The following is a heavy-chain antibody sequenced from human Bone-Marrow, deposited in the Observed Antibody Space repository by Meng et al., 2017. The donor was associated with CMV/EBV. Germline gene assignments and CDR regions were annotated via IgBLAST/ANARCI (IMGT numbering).Heavy chain of an antibody. CDR1: DDY. J-gene: IGHJ5*02. Sequence: DDYMSWIRQAQGKGLEWVSYISSSSSYTNYADSVKGRFTISRDNAKNSLYLQMNSLRAEDTAVYYCARGWGPYYYDSSGPSGWFDPWGQGTLVTVSS. CDR3: ARGWGPYYYDSSGPSGWFDP. D-gene: IGHD3-22*01. V-gene: IGHV3-11*06. CDR2: ISSSSSYT.